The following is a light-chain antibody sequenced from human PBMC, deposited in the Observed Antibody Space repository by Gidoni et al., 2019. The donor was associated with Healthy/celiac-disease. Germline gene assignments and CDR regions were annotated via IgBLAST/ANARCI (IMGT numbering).Light chain of an antibody. Sequence: QSALTQPASVSGSTGPSITISCTGTSSDVGGYNYVSWYQQHPGKAPKLMIYDVSNRPSGVSNRFSGSKSGNTASLTISGLQAADEADYYCSSYTSSSTLVVFGGGTKLTVL. CDR3: SSYTSSSTLVV. CDR2: DVS. J-gene: IGLJ2*01. V-gene: IGLV2-14*01. CDR1: SSDVGGYNY.